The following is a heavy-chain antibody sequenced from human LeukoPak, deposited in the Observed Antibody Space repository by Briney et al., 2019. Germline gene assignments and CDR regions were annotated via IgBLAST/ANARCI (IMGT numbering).Heavy chain of an antibody. D-gene: IGHD6-6*01. CDR1: GGSISSSSYY. V-gene: IGHV4-39*01. J-gene: IGHJ4*02. Sequence: PSETLSLTCTVSGGSISSSSYYWGWIRQPPGKGLEWIGSIYYSGSTYYNPSLKSRVTISVDTSKNQFSLKLSSVTAADTAVYYCARHEFEPYSSSSDGFDYWGQGTLVTVSS. CDR3: ARHEFEPYSSSSDGFDY. CDR2: IYYSGST.